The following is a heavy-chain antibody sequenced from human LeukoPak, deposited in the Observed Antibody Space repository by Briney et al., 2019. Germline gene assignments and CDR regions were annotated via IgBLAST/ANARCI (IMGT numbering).Heavy chain of an antibody. D-gene: IGHD3-3*01. CDR2: IYYSGST. J-gene: IGHJ4*02. CDR3: ASYYDFWSGYFFAY. V-gene: IGHV4-39*01. CDR1: GGSISNYY. Sequence: SETLSLTCTVSGGSISNYYWGWIRQPPGKGLEWIGSIYYSGSTYYNPSLKSRVTISVDASKNQFSLKLSSVTAADTAVYYCASYYDFWSGYFFAYWGQGTLVTVSS.